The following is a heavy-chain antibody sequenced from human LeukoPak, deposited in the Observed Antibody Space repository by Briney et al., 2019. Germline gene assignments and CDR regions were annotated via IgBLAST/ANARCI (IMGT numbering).Heavy chain of an antibody. CDR3: AKDRGDGYPTHFDY. CDR1: EFTFSIYG. CDR2: IRFDGSNK. Sequence: GGSLRLSCATSEFTFSIYGMHWVRQAPGKGLEWVSFIRFDGSNKYYADSVKGRFTISRVNSKNTLFLQMNSLREEDTAVYYCAKDRGDGYPTHFDYWGQGTLVTVSS. D-gene: IGHD5-24*01. V-gene: IGHV3-30*02. J-gene: IGHJ4*02.